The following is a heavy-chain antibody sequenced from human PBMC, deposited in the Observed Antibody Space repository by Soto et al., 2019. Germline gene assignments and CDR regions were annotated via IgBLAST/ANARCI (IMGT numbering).Heavy chain of an antibody. Sequence: TLSLTCAVSGGSISSGGYSWSWIRQPPGKGLEWIGYIYHSGSTYYNPSLKSRVTISVDRSKNQFSLKLSSVTAADTAVYYCARQHSSSWSLGGWFDPWGQGTLVTVSS. CDR2: IYHSGST. D-gene: IGHD6-13*01. J-gene: IGHJ5*02. V-gene: IGHV4-30-2*01. CDR1: GGSISSGGYS. CDR3: ARQHSSSWSLGGWFDP.